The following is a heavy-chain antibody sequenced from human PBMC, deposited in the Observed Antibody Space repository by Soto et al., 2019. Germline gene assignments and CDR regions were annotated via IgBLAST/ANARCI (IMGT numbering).Heavy chain of an antibody. CDR3: ARGSAARHYYYYGMDV. V-gene: IGHV4-4*02. Sequence: PSETLSLTCAVSGGSISSGNWWSWVRQPPGKGLEWIGEIYHSGSTNYNPSLKSRVTISVDKSKNQFSLKLSSVTAADTAVYYCARGSAARHYYYYGMDVWGQGTTVTVSS. CDR1: GGSISSGNW. D-gene: IGHD6-6*01. J-gene: IGHJ6*02. CDR2: IYHSGST.